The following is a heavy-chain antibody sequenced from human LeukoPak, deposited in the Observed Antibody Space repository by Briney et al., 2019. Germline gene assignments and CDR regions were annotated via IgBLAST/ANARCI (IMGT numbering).Heavy chain of an antibody. CDR2: INPNSGDT. CDR3: ARVLIAASPCY. D-gene: IGHD6-13*01. V-gene: IGHV1-2*02. J-gene: IGHJ1*01. Sequence: ASVKVSCKASGGTFSSYAISWVRQAPGQGLEWMGWINPNSGDTNYAQKFQGRVTMTRDTSISTAYMELSRLRSDDTAVYYCARVLIAASPCYWGQGTLVTVSS. CDR1: GGTFSSYA.